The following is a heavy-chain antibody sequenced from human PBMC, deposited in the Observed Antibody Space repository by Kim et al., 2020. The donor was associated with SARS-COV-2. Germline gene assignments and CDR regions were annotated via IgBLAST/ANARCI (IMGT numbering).Heavy chain of an antibody. CDR1: GFTFSSYG. J-gene: IGHJ4*02. CDR2: IWYDGSNK. CDR3: AKGSPCCSSTSCPLGTDY. V-gene: IGHV3-33*06. Sequence: GGSLRLSCAASGFTFSSYGMHWVRQAPGKGLEWVAVIWYDGSNKYYADSVKGRFTISRDNSKNTLYLQMNSLRAEDTAVYYCAKGSPCCSSTSCPLGTDYWGQGTLVTVSS. D-gene: IGHD2-2*01.